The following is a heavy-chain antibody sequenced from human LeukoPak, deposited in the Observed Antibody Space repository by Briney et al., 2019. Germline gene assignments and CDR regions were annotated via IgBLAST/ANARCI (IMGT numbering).Heavy chain of an antibody. D-gene: IGHD5-24*01. Sequence: SETLSLTCTVSGGSISSGSYYWSWIRQPAGKGLEWIGRIYTSGSTNYNPSLKSRVTISVDTSKNQFSLKLSSVTAADTAVCYCAREEVGREGYNFPDYFDYSGQGTLVTVSS. V-gene: IGHV4-61*02. CDR1: GGSISSGSYY. CDR2: IYTSGST. J-gene: IGHJ4*02. CDR3: AREEVGREGYNFPDYFDY.